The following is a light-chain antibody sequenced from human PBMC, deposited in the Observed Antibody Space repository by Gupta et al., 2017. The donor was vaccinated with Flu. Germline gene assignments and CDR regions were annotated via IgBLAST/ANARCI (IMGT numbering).Light chain of an antibody. CDR2: ENN. Sequence: SVLTQPPSVSAAPSHKATITCSGSSSNIGNNDVSWYQQLPRTAPKLLFYENNKRPSGIPDRFSGSKSGTSATLTITGLQTGDEADYYCPAWDSSRSAEVFGGGTKLTVL. CDR3: PAWDSSRSAEV. CDR1: SSNIGNND. J-gene: IGLJ3*02. V-gene: IGLV1-51*02.